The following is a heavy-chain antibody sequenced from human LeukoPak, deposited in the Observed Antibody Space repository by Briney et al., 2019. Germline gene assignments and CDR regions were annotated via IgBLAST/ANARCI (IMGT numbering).Heavy chain of an antibody. V-gene: IGHV1-2*02. CDR1: GYTFTGYY. D-gene: IGHD2-2*01. CDR2: INPNSGGT. CDR3: ARDAGYCSSTSCQGGWFDP. Sequence: EASVKVSCKASGYTFTGYYMHWVRQAPGQGLEWMGWINPNSGGTNYAQKFQGRVTMTRDTSISTAYMEQSRLRSDDTAVYYCARDAGYCSSTSCQGGWFDPWGQGTLVTVSS. J-gene: IGHJ5*02.